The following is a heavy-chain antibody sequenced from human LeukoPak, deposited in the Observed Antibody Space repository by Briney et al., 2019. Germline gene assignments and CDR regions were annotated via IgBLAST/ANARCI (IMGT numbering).Heavy chain of an antibody. V-gene: IGHV3-23*01. CDR2: ISDSGGST. Sequence: GGSLRLSCAASGFTFRSYAMSWVRQAPGKGLEWVSVISDSGGSTYYTDSVKGRFTISRDNSKNTLYLQMNSLTAEDTAVYYRAKDRYCSSTSCYGVIDYWGQGTLVTVSS. CDR3: AKDRYCSSTSCYGVIDY. CDR1: GFTFRSYA. D-gene: IGHD2-2*01. J-gene: IGHJ4*02.